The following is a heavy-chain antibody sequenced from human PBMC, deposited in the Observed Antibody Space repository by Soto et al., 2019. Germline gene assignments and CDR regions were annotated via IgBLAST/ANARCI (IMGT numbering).Heavy chain of an antibody. Sequence: SETLSLTCTVSGGSISSGGYYWSWIRQHPXKGLEWIGYIYYSGSTYYNPSLKSRVTISVDTSKNQFSLKLSSVTAADTAVYYSARDGYYYDSSGYSRYAFDIWGQGTMVTVSS. D-gene: IGHD3-22*01. CDR2: IYYSGST. CDR3: ARDGYYYDSSGYSRYAFDI. CDR1: GGSISSGGYY. V-gene: IGHV4-31*03. J-gene: IGHJ3*02.